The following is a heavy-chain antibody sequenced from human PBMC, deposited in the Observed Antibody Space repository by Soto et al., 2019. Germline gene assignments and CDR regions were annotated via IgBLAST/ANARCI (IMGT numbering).Heavy chain of an antibody. J-gene: IGHJ5*02. Sequence: WASVKVSCKASGYTFTSYYMHWVRQAPGQGLEWMGIINPSGGSTSYAQKFQGRVTMTRDTSTSTVYMELSSLRSEDTAVYYCARDCALKRPRVDWFDPWGQGNLVTVS. V-gene: IGHV1-46*01. CDR1: GYTFTSYY. CDR2: INPSGGST. CDR3: ARDCALKRPRVDWFDP.